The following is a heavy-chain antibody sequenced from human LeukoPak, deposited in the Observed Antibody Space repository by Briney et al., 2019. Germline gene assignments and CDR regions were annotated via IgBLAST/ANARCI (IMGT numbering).Heavy chain of an antibody. CDR2: IYSGGST. V-gene: IGHV3-53*01. J-gene: IGHJ4*02. D-gene: IGHD3-22*01. CDR3: ARSSDPYYYDSSGYYFDY. CDR1: GLSVSSNY. Sequence: GGSLRLSCAVSGLSVSSNYITWVRQAPGRGLEWVSVIYSGGSTYYADSVKGRFTISRDNSKNTLYLQMNSLRAEDTAVYYCARSSDPYYYDSSGYYFDYWGQGTLVTVSS.